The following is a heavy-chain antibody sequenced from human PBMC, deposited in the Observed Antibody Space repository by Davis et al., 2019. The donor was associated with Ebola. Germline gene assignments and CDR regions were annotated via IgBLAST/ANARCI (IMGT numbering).Heavy chain of an antibody. V-gene: IGHV3-7*03. CDR1: GFTFSSYA. CDR2: IKQDGSEK. CDR3: AKGFYYCSSTSCYFAPRLYGMDV. Sequence: GESLKISCAASGFTFSSYAMSWVRQAPGKGLEWVANIKQDGSEKHYVDSVKGRFTISRDNSKNTLYLQMNSLRAEDTAVYYCAKGFYYCSSTSCYFAPRLYGMDVWGQGTTVTVSS. J-gene: IGHJ6*02. D-gene: IGHD2-2*01.